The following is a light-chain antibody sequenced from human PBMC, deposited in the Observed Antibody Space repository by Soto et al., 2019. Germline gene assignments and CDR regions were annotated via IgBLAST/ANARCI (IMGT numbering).Light chain of an antibody. Sequence: QSVLTQPPSASGTPGQRVTISCSGSSSNIGSNYVYWYQQLPGKAPKLLIYRNNQRPSGVPDRFSGSKSGTSASLAISGLRSEDEADYYCAAWDDSLSGDWVFGGGTKLTVL. CDR3: AAWDDSLSGDWV. CDR2: RNN. J-gene: IGLJ3*02. V-gene: IGLV1-47*01. CDR1: SSNIGSNY.